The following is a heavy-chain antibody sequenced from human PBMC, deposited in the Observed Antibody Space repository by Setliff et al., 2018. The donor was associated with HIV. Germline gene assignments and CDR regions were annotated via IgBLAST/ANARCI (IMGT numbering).Heavy chain of an antibody. CDR2: FQSSGRT. CDR3: ARETQTTGQRWFDP. Sequence: KPSETLSLTCTVSGDSISSYYWNWIRQPAGKGLEWIGRFQSSGRTNYNPSLKSRVTMSVDTSKNEFSLKLRSVTAADTAVYSCARETQTTGQRWFDPWGQGILVTVSS. D-gene: IGHD1-1*01. J-gene: IGHJ5*02. V-gene: IGHV4-4*07. CDR1: GDSISSYY.